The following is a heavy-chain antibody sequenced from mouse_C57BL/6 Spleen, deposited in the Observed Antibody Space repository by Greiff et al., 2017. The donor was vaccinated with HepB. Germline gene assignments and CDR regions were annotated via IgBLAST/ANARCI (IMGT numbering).Heavy chain of an antibody. CDR2: IYPGSGST. Sequence: QVQLQQPGAELVKPGASVKMSCKASGYTFTSYWITWVKQRPGQGLEWIGDIYPGSGSTNYNEKFKSKATLSVDKSSSTAYMQLSSLTSEDSAVYYCAREGDGPYYFDYWGQGTTLTVSS. D-gene: IGHD2-3*01. J-gene: IGHJ2*01. V-gene: IGHV1-55*01. CDR1: GYTFTSYW. CDR3: AREGDGPYYFDY.